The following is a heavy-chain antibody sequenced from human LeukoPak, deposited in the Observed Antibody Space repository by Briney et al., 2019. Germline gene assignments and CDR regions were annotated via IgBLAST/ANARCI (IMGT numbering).Heavy chain of an antibody. Sequence: PSETLSLTCAVYGGSFSGYYWSWIRQPPGKGLEWIGEINHSGSTNYNPSLKSRVTISVDTSKNQFSLKLSSVTAADTAVYYCASGPFGSGGWFDPWGQGTLVTVSS. V-gene: IGHV4-34*01. D-gene: IGHD3-3*01. J-gene: IGHJ5*02. CDR3: ASGPFGSGGWFDP. CDR1: GGSFSGYY. CDR2: INHSGST.